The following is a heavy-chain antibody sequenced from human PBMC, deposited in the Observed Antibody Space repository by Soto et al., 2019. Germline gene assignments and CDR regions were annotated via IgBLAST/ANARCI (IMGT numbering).Heavy chain of an antibody. V-gene: IGHV1-8*01. D-gene: IGHD4-17*01. J-gene: IGHJ4*02. Sequence: ASVKVSCKASGYTFTSYDINWVRQATGQGLEWMGRMNPNGGNTGYAQKFQGRVTMTRNTSISTVYMELSSLRSEDTAVYYCARQAYGGPFDYWGQGTLVTVSS. CDR2: MNPNGGNT. CDR3: ARQAYGGPFDY. CDR1: GYTFTSYD.